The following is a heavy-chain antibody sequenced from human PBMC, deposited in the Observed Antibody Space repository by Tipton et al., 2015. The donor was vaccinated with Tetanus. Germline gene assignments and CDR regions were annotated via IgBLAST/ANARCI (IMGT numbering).Heavy chain of an antibody. Sequence: TLSLTCAVYGGSFSGYYWSWIRQPPGKGLEWIGEINHSGSTNYNPSLKSRVTISVDTSKNQFSLKLSSVTAADTAVYYCARGGAGYSGYDYSRNWFDPWGQGTLVTVSS. CDR2: INHSGST. J-gene: IGHJ5*02. V-gene: IGHV4-34*01. D-gene: IGHD5-12*01. CDR1: GGSFSGYY. CDR3: ARGGAGYSGYDYSRNWFDP.